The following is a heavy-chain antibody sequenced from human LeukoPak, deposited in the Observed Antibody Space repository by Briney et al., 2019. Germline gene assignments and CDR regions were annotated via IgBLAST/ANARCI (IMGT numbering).Heavy chain of an antibody. D-gene: IGHD5-12*01. Sequence: PSETLSLTCAVYGGSFSGYYWSWIRQPPGKGLEWIGEINHSGSTNYNPSLKSRVTISVDTSKNQFSLKLSSVTAADTAVYYCARRRGYSGYGAYWGQGTLVTVSS. CDR3: ARRRGYSGYGAY. V-gene: IGHV4-34*01. J-gene: IGHJ4*02. CDR1: GGSFSGYY. CDR2: INHSGST.